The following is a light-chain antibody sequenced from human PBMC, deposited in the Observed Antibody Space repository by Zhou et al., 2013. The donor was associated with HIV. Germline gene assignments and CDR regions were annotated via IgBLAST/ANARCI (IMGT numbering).Light chain of an antibody. CDR1: QSLAHSDGNTY. Sequence: DVVMTQSPLSLPVTLGQPASISCRSSQSLAHSDGNTYLNWFQQRPGQSPRRLIYKVSNRDSGVPDRFNGSGSGTDFTLKISRVEAEDVGVYYCMQGTHWLEMYTFGQGTKLEIK. CDR3: MQGTHWLEMYT. V-gene: IGKV2-30*02. J-gene: IGKJ2*01. CDR2: KVS.